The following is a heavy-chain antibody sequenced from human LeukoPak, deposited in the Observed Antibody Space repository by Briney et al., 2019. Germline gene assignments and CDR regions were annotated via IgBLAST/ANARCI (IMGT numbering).Heavy chain of an antibody. D-gene: IGHD6-19*01. V-gene: IGHV4-34*01. J-gene: IGHJ4*02. CDR2: ITHSGST. Sequence: SETLSLTCAVYGESFSGYYWSWIRQPPGKGLEWIGGITHSGSTNYNPSLKSRVTISVDTSKNQFSLKLSSVTAADTAVYYCAREISGWQDSWGQGTLVTVSS. CDR3: AREISGWQDS. CDR1: GESFSGYY.